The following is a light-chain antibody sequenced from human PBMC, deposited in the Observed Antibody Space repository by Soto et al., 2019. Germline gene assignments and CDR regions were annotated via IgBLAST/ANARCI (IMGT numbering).Light chain of an antibody. J-gene: IGLJ2*01. V-gene: IGLV3-21*01. Sequence: SYELTQPPSVSVAPGKTASISCGGNDIGSKGVHWYQQKPGQAPVLVIYSDTDLPPVITERFSGSNSANLATLTISRVEAGDAADYYCQVWDSGSAHVVFGGGTQLTVL. CDR2: SDT. CDR3: QVWDSGSAHVV. CDR1: DIGSKG.